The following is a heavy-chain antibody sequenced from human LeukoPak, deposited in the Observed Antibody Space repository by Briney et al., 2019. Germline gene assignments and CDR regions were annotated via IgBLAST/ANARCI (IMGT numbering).Heavy chain of an antibody. CDR3: AREGSGSFYYFDY. CDR1: GFTFSTYW. V-gene: IGHV3-74*01. CDR2: MNSDGSTI. J-gene: IGHJ4*02. D-gene: IGHD3-10*01. Sequence: GGSLRLSCVASGFTFSTYWMHWFRQAPGKGLVWVSRMNSDGSTITYADSVQGRFTISRDNAKNSLYLQMNSLRAEDTAVYYCAREGSGSFYYFDYWGQGTLVTVSS.